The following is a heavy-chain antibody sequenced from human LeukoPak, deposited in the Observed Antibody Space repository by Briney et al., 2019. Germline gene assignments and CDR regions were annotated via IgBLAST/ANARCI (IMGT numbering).Heavy chain of an antibody. CDR3: AGPGAGDLDY. D-gene: IGHD3-10*01. CDR1: GGSFGVYY. CDR2: INHSGST. V-gene: IGHV4-34*01. J-gene: IGHJ4*02. Sequence: PSETLSLTCAVYGGSFGVYYWSWISQPPGKGLEWIGEINHSGSTNYNPSLKSRVTISVDTSKNHFSLKLSSVTAADTAVYYCAGPGAGDLDYWGQGTLVTVSS.